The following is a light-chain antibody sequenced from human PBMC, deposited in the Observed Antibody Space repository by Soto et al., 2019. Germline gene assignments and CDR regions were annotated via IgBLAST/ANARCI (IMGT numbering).Light chain of an antibody. CDR3: SSYRSRSTL. Sequence: QSVLTQPASVSGSPGQSITISCTGTSSDVGGYKYVSWYQQYPGKAPKLMIYDVSSRPSGISNRFSGSKSGNTASLTISGLQAEDEADYYCSSYRSRSTLFGGGTKLTVL. V-gene: IGLV2-14*03. J-gene: IGLJ2*01. CDR2: DVS. CDR1: SSDVGGYKY.